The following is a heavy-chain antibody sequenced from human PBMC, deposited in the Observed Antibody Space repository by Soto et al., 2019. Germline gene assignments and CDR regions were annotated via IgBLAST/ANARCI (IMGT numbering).Heavy chain of an antibody. D-gene: IGHD3-16*01. CDR3: ARDRPARVTSIGGYYYYGMDV. V-gene: IGHV1-69*01. J-gene: IGHJ6*02. Sequence: QGQLVQSGAEVKKPGSSAKVSCKASGGTFRNYAITWVRQAPGQGLEWMGRIIPIFGTANYAQQFQGRVTITADESTTTAYLELSSLRSEDTAVYYCARDRPARVTSIGGYYYYGMDVWGQGTTVTVSS. CDR1: GGTFRNYA. CDR2: IIPIFGTA.